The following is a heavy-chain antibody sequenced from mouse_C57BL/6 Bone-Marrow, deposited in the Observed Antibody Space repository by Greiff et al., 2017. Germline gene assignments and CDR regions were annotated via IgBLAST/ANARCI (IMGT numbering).Heavy chain of an antibody. V-gene: IGHV1-19*01. Sequence: EVKLQQSGPVLVKPGASVKMSCKASGYTFTDYYMNWVKQSHGKSLEWIGVINPYNGGTSYNQKFKGKATLTVDKSSSTAYMALNSLTSEDSAVYYCARGGNYYAMDYWGQGTSVTVSS. CDR1: GYTFTDYY. J-gene: IGHJ4*01. CDR2: INPYNGGT. CDR3: ARGGNYYAMDY.